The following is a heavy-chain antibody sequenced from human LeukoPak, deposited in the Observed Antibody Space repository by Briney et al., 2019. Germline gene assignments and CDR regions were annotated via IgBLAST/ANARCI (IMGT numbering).Heavy chain of an antibody. CDR1: GGSISSGSYY. D-gene: IGHD2-2*02. V-gene: IGHV4-61*02. CDR2: IYTSGST. J-gene: IGHJ3*02. Sequence: SQTLSLTCTVSGGSISSGSYYWSWIRQPAGKGLEWIGRIYTSGSTNYNPSLKSRVTISVDTSKNQFSLKLSSVTAADTAVYYCARDGCSSTSCYTVRSAFDIWGQGTMVTVSS. CDR3: ARDGCSSTSCYTVRSAFDI.